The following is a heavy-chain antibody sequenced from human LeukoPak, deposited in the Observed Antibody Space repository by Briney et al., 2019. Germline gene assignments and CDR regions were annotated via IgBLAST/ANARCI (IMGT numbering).Heavy chain of an antibody. CDR2: IYYSGST. D-gene: IGHD6-6*01. V-gene: IGHV4-59*12. CDR1: GGSISSYY. Sequence: KPSETLSLTCTVSGGSISSYYWSWIRQPPGKGLEWIGYIYYSGSTNYNPSLKSRVTISVDTSKNQFPLKLSSVTAADTAVYYCARADSSSSGFDYWGQGTLVTVSS. J-gene: IGHJ4*02. CDR3: ARADSSSSGFDY.